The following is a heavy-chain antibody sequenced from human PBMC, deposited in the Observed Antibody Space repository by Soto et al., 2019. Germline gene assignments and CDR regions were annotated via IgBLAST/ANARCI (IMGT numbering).Heavy chain of an antibody. Sequence: EVQLMESGGGLVQPGGSLRLSCAASGFTFSPYWMSWVRQAPGKGLEWVAIIKDDGGDEHYLEAVRGRFTISRDNAKKSLYLAMNSLRVEYTAMYYCAGGSGWISDSWGQGTLVTVSS. D-gene: IGHD6-19*01. CDR1: GFTFSPYW. CDR3: AGGSGWISDS. J-gene: IGHJ4*02. CDR2: IKDDGGDE. V-gene: IGHV3-7*05.